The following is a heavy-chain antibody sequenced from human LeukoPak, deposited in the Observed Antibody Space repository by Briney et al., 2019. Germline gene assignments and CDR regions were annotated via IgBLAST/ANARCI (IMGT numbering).Heavy chain of an antibody. CDR1: GFTFSVAA. V-gene: IGHV3-23*01. CDR2: IGASGEST. D-gene: IGHD3-16*02. J-gene: IGHJ3*01. Sequence: GGSLRLSCAASGFTFSVAARTWVRQAPRKGLEWVSLIGASGESTYYADSVKGRFTTSRDNCKTSLSLQMNSLRVEDTAMYFCAKDIPLSTWGLGTMVTVSS. CDR3: AKDIPLST.